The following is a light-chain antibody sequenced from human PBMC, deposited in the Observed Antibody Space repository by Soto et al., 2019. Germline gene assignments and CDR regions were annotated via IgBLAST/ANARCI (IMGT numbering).Light chain of an antibody. Sequence: AIRMTQSPSSFSASTGDRVTITCRASQGISSYLAWYQQKPGKAPKLLIYAASTLQSGVPSRFIGSGSGPDFTLTLRCLQSEDFATSFCQQYYSYPYTFGQGTKLEIK. J-gene: IGKJ2*01. V-gene: IGKV1-8*01. CDR1: QGISSY. CDR3: QQYYSYPYT. CDR2: AAS.